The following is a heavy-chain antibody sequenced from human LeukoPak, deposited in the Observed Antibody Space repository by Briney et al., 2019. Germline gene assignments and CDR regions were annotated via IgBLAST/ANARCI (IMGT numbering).Heavy chain of an antibody. CDR3: ARDWGDIVVVPDPNFDY. V-gene: IGHV1-18*01. D-gene: IGHD2-2*01. CDR1: GYTFTSYG. CDR2: ISAYNGNT. J-gene: IGHJ4*02. Sequence: ASVKVSCKASGYTFTSYGISWVRQAPGQGLEWMGWISAYNGNTNYAQKLQGRVTMTTDTSTSTAYMELRSLRSDDTAVYYCARDWGDIVVVPDPNFDYWGQGTLVTVSS.